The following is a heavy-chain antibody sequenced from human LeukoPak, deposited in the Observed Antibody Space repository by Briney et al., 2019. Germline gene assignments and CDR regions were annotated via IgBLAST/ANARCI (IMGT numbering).Heavy chain of an antibody. CDR3: ARDSSPYCSGGSCSGGY. V-gene: IGHV3-30-3*01. CDR2: ISYDGSNK. CDR1: GFTFSSYA. D-gene: IGHD2-15*01. Sequence: PGGSLRLSCAASGFTFSSYAMHWVRQAPGKGLEWVAVISYDGSNKYYADSVKGRFTIPRDNSKNTLYLQMNSLRAEDTAVYYCARDSSPYCSGGSCSGGYWGQGTLVTVSS. J-gene: IGHJ4*02.